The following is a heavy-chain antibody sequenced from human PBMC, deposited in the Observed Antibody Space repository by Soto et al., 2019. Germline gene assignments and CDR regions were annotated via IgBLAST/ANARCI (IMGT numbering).Heavy chain of an antibody. Sequence: EVQLVESGGGLVKPGGSLRLSCAASGFTFSSYSMNWVRQAPGKGLEWVSSISSSSSYIYYADSVKGRFTISRDNAKNSLYLQMNSLRAEDTAVYYCARSVEMATIIRSYYYYGMDVWGQGTTVTVSS. V-gene: IGHV3-21*01. J-gene: IGHJ6*02. CDR3: ARSVEMATIIRSYYYYGMDV. CDR1: GFTFSSYS. D-gene: IGHD5-12*01. CDR2: ISSSSSYI.